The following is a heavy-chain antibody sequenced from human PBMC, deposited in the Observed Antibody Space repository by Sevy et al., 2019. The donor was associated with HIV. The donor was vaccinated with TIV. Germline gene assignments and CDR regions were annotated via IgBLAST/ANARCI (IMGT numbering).Heavy chain of an antibody. CDR1: GYTFTGYY. Sequence: ASVKVSCKASGYTFTGYYVHWVRQAPGQGLEWMGWINPNNGGTYFSKKFQDRVTLTTDTSVNTAYMELRSLTFDDTALYYCARMGDYSDSSGYYPLKFWGQGTLVTVSS. CDR2: INPNNGGT. CDR3: ARMGDYSDSSGYYPLKF. J-gene: IGHJ4*02. D-gene: IGHD3-22*01. V-gene: IGHV1-2*02.